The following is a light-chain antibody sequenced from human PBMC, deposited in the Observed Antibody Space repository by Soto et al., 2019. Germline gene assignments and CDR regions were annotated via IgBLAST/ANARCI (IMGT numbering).Light chain of an antibody. CDR1: QTITNY. Sequence: DIQVTQSPSSLSASVGDRVTITCRSSQTITNYSNWYQQKPGKAPKLLMYAASSLQSGVPSRFSGSGSGTDFTLTITSLQPEDFATYYCQQSYTTPPTFGGGTKVEIK. CDR2: AAS. J-gene: IGKJ4*01. V-gene: IGKV1-39*01. CDR3: QQSYTTPPT.